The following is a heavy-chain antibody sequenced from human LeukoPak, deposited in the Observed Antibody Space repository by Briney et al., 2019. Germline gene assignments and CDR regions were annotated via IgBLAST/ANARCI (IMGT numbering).Heavy chain of an antibody. Sequence: GASVKVSCKASGYTFTKYAMNWVRQAPGQGLEWMGWINTNTGNPTYAQGFTGRFVFSLDTSVSTAYLQISSLKAEDTAVYYCAREAPRSYGHEPADYWGQGTLVTVSS. CDR3: AREAPRSYGHEPADY. CDR1: GYTFTKYA. V-gene: IGHV7-4-1*02. D-gene: IGHD5-18*01. J-gene: IGHJ4*02. CDR2: INTNTGNP.